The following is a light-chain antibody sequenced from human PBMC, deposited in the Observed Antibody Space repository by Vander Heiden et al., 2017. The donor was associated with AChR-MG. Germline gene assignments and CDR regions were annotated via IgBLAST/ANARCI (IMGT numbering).Light chain of an antibody. Sequence: DIVMTQSPATPSVSPGERATLSCTASQSVSRNLAWYQQTPGQAPRLLIDGASTGATGVPARFSASASGTEFTLTISSLQSEDFAVYYCQQYNNWPPTTFGQGTKLEIK. CDR3: QQYNNWPPTT. CDR1: QSVSRN. V-gene: IGKV3-15*01. CDR2: GAS. J-gene: IGKJ2*01.